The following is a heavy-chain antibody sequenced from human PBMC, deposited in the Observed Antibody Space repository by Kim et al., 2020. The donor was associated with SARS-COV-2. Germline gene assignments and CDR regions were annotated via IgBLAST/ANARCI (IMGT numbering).Heavy chain of an antibody. V-gene: IGHV3-30*04. CDR3: AREVLGDSNSLSLGWYFAL. CDR1: GFTFSSTYV. D-gene: IGHD6-6*01. Sequence: GGSLRLSCAASGFTFSSTYVMHWVRQAPGKGLEWVAVISFDGSNKYYVDSVKGRFTISRDNSKNTLFLQMNSLRAEDTAVYSCAREVLGDSNSLSLGWYFALWGRGTLVTVSS. J-gene: IGHJ2*01. CDR2: ISFDGSNK.